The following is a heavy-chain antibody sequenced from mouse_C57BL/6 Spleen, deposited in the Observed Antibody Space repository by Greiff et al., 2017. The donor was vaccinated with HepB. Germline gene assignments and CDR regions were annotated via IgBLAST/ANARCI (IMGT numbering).Heavy chain of an antibody. V-gene: IGHV1-4*01. J-gene: IGHJ4*01. CDR2: INPSSGYT. D-gene: IGHD1-1*01. CDR1: GYTFTSYT. Sequence: VQLQQSGAELARPGASVKMSCKASGYTFTSYTMHWVKQRPGQGLEWIGYINPSSGYTKYNQKFKDKATLTADKSSSTAYMHLSSLTSADSAVYYCARRSSDDAMDYWGQGTSLTVSS. CDR3: ARRSSDDAMDY.